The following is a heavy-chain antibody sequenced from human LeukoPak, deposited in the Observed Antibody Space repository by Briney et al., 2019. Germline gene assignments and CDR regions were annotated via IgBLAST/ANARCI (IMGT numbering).Heavy chain of an antibody. Sequence: PSETLSLTCTVSGGSISNHYCGWIRQPPGKGLEWIGYIHYSGSTKYNPSLKSRVTVSADTSNNQISLKVSSVTAADTAVYYCARRGVEMAAIRPDNWFDPWGPGTLVTVSS. V-gene: IGHV4-59*08. J-gene: IGHJ5*02. CDR1: GGSISNHY. CDR2: IHYSGST. D-gene: IGHD5-24*01. CDR3: ARRGVEMAAIRPDNWFDP.